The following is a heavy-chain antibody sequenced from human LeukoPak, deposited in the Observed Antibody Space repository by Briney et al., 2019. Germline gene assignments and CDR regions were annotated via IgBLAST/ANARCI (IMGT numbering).Heavy chain of an antibody. Sequence: PSETLSLTCTVSGGSLSSYYWSWIRPPPGKGLEWIGYIYYSESTNYNPSLKSRVTISVDTSKNQFSLKLSSVTAADTAVYYCAREGSRYYGSGSYWGQGTLVTVSS. CDR1: GGSLSSYY. CDR3: AREGSRYYGSGSY. V-gene: IGHV4-59*01. D-gene: IGHD3-10*01. CDR2: IYYSEST. J-gene: IGHJ4*02.